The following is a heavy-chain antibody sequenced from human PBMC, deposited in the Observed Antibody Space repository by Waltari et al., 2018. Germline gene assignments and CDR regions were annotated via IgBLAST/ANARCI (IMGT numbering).Heavy chain of an antibody. CDR2: IHHAGST. Sequence: WIRQPPGKGLEWIGNIHHAGSTYYNPTLKSRVTILADTSKNQFSLKLSSVTAADTAVYYCARDTHMDVWGQGTTVNV. CDR3: ARDTHMDV. V-gene: IGHV4-38-2*02. J-gene: IGHJ6*02.